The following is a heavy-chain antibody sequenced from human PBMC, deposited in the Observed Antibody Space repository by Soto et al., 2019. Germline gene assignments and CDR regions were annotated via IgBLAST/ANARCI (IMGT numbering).Heavy chain of an antibody. V-gene: IGHV4-59*01. J-gene: IGHJ4*02. Sequence: SETLSLTCTVSGGSISSNYWTWIRQPPGKGLEWIGYVYNSGSTNYNPSLKSRVTISEDTSKSQFSLKVNSMTAADTAVYYCARYRREAVAGYTLDNWGQGILVTV. D-gene: IGHD6-13*01. CDR2: VYNSGST. CDR3: ARYRREAVAGYTLDN. CDR1: GGSISSNY.